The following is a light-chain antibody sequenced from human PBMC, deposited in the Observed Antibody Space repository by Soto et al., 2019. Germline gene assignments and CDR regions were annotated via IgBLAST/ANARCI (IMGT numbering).Light chain of an antibody. CDR2: EVS. Sequence: QSALTQPASVSGSPGQSITISCTGTSSDVGGYNYVSWYQQHPGKAPKLMIYEVSNRPSGVSNRFSGSKSGNTASLTISGLQAEDAADYYCSSYTRSSTRVFGGGTQLTVL. J-gene: IGLJ3*02. V-gene: IGLV2-14*01. CDR1: SSDVGGYNY. CDR3: SSYTRSSTRV.